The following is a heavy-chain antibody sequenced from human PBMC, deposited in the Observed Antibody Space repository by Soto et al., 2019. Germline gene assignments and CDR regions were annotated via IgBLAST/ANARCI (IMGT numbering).Heavy chain of an antibody. CDR2: FYDSGTS. J-gene: IGHJ6*02. D-gene: IGHD3-22*01. CDR3: ARGTRDYFDTTGPGYGMDV. V-gene: IGHV4-30-4*01. CDR1: GDSISDVDYY. Sequence: QVQLQESGPGLVKPSQTLSLTCTVSGDSISDVDYYWSWVRQTPREGLEWIGAFYDSGTSYYSPSLKSRMTISVDLSKNQFSLTLTSVTAADTAVYYCARGTRDYFDTTGPGYGMDVWGQGTTVTVSS.